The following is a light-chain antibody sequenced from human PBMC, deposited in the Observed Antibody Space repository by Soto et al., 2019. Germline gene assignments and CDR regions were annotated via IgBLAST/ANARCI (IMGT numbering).Light chain of an antibody. V-gene: IGLV2-23*01. CDR1: TSDPGSYNL. Sequence: QSALTQPASVSGSPGQSISISCTGTTSDPGSYNLVSWYQQHPGKVPKLMIYEDTKQPSGVSHRFSGSKSGNTASLTISGLQADDEADYYCSSHVDSSIFYVVGTGTELTV. J-gene: IGLJ1*01. CDR2: EDT. CDR3: SSHVDSSIFYV.